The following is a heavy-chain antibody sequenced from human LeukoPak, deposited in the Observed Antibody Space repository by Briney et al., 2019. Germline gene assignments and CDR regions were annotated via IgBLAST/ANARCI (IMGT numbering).Heavy chain of an antibody. CDR2: IKQDGSQK. J-gene: IGHJ4*02. V-gene: IGHV3-7*01. CDR3: ATENWANDC. D-gene: IGHD7-27*01. CDR1: GFTFTIYW. Sequence: GRSLSLSCAVSGFTFTIYWMTWVSQAPGKGREWVGNIKQDGSQKYYMDSVEGRFNISRDNARHSLYLQMNSLIAEDTAVYYCATENWANDCGGQGTLATASS.